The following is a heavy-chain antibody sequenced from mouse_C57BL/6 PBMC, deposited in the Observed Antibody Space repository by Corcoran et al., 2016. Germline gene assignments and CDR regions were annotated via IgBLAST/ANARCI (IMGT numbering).Heavy chain of an antibody. CDR1: GYAFSSYW. V-gene: IGHV1-80*01. CDR3: ARGNYDYYAMDY. J-gene: IGHJ4*01. CDR2: LYPGDGDT. Sequence: QVQLQQSGAELVKPGASVKISCKASGYAFSSYWMNWVKQRPGKGLEWIGQLYPGDGDTNYNGKFKGKATLTADKSSSTAYMQLSSLTSEDSAVYFCARGNYDYYAMDYWGQGTSVTVSS. D-gene: IGHD2-1*01.